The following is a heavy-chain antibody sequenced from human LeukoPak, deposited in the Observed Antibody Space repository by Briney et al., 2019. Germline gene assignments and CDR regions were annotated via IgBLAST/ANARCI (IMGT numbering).Heavy chain of an antibody. CDR1: GGSISSGGYY. CDR2: IYYSGST. Sequence: PSQTLSLTCTVSGGSISSGGYYWSWIRQHPGKGLEWIGYIYYSGSTYYNPSLKSRVTISVDTSKNQFSLKLSSVTAADTAVYYCAREGKPLTMVRGVANWFDPWGQGTLVTVSS. CDR3: AREGKPLTMVRGVANWFDP. D-gene: IGHD3-10*01. V-gene: IGHV4-31*03. J-gene: IGHJ5*02.